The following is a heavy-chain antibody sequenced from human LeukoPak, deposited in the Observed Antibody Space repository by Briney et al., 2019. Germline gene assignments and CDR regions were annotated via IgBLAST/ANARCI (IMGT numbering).Heavy chain of an antibody. J-gene: IGHJ4*02. CDR3: ARMLNDFWSGYYGDY. V-gene: IGHV1-2*02. D-gene: IGHD3-3*01. CDR2: INPNSGGT. Sequence: ASVKVSCKASGYTFTGYYMHWVRQAPGQGLEWMGWINPNSGGTNYAQKFQGRVTMTRDTSISTAYMELSRLRSDDTAVYYCARMLNDFWSGYYGDYWGQGTLVTVSS. CDR1: GYTFTGYY.